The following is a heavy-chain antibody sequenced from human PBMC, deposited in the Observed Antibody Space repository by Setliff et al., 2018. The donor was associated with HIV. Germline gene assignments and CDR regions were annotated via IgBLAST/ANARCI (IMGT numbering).Heavy chain of an antibody. V-gene: IGHV4-31*01. Sequence: SETLSLTCTVSGGSISSSTYYWNWCRQSPGKGLEWIGYMSYTGINSYNPSLKSLVTISLDTSKNQFSLKLTSVTAADTAVYYCARAPYVSGSFGWFDPWGQGTLVTVSS. J-gene: IGHJ5*02. CDR3: ARAPYVSGSFGWFDP. CDR1: GGSISSSTYY. CDR2: MSYTGIN. D-gene: IGHD3-10*01.